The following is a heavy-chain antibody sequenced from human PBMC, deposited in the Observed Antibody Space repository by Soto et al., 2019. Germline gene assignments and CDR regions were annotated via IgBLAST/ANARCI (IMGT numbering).Heavy chain of an antibody. Sequence: ASVKVSCKVSGYTLTELSMHWVRQAPGKGLEWMGGFDPEDGETIYAQKFQGRVTMTEDTSTDIAYMELSSLRSEDTALYYCATNGDGCDRNAFDIWGQGTMVTVSS. V-gene: IGHV1-24*01. D-gene: IGHD5-12*01. J-gene: IGHJ3*02. CDR2: FDPEDGET. CDR3: ATNGDGCDRNAFDI. CDR1: GYTLTELS.